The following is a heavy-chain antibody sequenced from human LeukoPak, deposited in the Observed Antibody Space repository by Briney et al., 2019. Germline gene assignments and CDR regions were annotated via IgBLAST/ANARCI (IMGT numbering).Heavy chain of an antibody. J-gene: IGHJ4*02. V-gene: IGHV4-59*01. CDR3: ARDVQYCSGGSCYPLFDY. CDR1: GGSISSYY. Sequence: TSETLSFTCTVSGGSISSYYWSWIRQPPGKGLEWIGYIYYSGSTNYNPSLKSRVTISVDTSKNQFSLKLSSVTAADTAVYYCARDVQYCSGGSCYPLFDYWGQGTLVTVSS. D-gene: IGHD2-15*01. CDR2: IYYSGST.